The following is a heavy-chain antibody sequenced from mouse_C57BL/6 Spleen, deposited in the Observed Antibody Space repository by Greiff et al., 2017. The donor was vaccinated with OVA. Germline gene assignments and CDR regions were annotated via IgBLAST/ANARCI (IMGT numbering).Heavy chain of an antibody. D-gene: IGHD3-2*02. V-gene: IGHV1-82*01. CDR3: ARSGLEGSSGYGDY. CDR1: GYAFSSSW. J-gene: IGHJ2*01. CDR2: IYPGDGDT. Sequence: VQLQQSGPELVKPGASVKISCKASGYAFSSSWMNWVKQRPGKGLEWIGRIYPGDGDTNYNGKFKGKATLTADKSSSTAYMQLSSLTSEDSAVYFCARSGLEGSSGYGDYWGQGTTLTVSS.